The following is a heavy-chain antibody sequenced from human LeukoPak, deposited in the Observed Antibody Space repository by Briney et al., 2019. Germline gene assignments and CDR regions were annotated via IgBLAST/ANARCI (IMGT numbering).Heavy chain of an antibody. CDR3: ARGPGSYNWNYIGFYFDY. CDR2: IYTSGST. Sequence: PSETPSLTCTVSGGSISSGSYYWSWIRQPAGKGLEWIGRIYTSGSTYYNPSLKSRVTISVDTSKNQFALKLSSVTAADTAVFYCARGPGSYNWNYIGFYFDYWGQGTLVTVSS. V-gene: IGHV4-61*02. D-gene: IGHD1-7*01. CDR1: GGSISSGSYY. J-gene: IGHJ4*02.